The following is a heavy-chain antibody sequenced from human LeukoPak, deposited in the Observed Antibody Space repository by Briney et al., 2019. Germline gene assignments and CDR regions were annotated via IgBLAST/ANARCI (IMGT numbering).Heavy chain of an antibody. CDR3: ASYDSSGYYHYFDY. CDR1: GFTFNTYE. V-gene: IGHV3-48*03. CDR2: ISGSGAVI. Sequence: GGSLRLSCAASGFTFNTYEMSWVRQAPGKGLEWVSYISGSGAVIHYADSVKGRFTISRDNAKNSLYLQMNSLRVEDTAVYYCASYDSSGYYHYFDYWGQGTLVTVSS. D-gene: IGHD3-22*01. J-gene: IGHJ4*02.